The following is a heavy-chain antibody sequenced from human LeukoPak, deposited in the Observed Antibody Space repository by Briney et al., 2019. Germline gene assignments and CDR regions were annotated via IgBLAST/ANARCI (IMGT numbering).Heavy chain of an antibody. CDR2: IIPILGIA. V-gene: IGHV1-69*04. CDR3: ARDRIIRTFGGGYSYGPYYYMDV. CDR1: GGTFSSYT. Sequence: SVKVSCKASGGTFSSYTISWVRQAPGQGLEWMGRIIPILGIANYAQKFQGRVTITADKSTSTAYMELSSLRSEDTAEYYCARDRIIRTFGGGYSYGPYYYMDVWGKGTTVTVSS. D-gene: IGHD5-18*01. J-gene: IGHJ6*03.